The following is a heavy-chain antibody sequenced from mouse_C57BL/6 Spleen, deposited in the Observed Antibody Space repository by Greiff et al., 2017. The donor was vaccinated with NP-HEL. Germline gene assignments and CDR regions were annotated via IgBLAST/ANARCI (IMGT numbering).Heavy chain of an antibody. D-gene: IGHD2-5*01. CDR1: GYTFTSYG. V-gene: IGHV1-81*01. CDR2: IYPRSGNT. CDR3: ARSGNYSNSFDY. J-gene: IGHJ2*01. Sequence: QVQLQQSGAELARPGASVKLSCKASGYTFTSYGISWVKQRTGQGLEWIGEIYPRSGNTYYNEKFKGKATLTADKSSSTAYMELRSLTSEEPAVYFCARSGNYSNSFDYWGQGTTLTVSS.